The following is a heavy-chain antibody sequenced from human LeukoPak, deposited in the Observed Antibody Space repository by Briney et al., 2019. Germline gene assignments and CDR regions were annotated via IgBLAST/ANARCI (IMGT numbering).Heavy chain of an antibody. J-gene: IGHJ5*02. V-gene: IGHV4-30-4*01. Sequence: SQTLSLTCTVSGGSISSGDYYWSWIRQPPGKGLEWIGYIYYSGSTYYNPSLKSRVTISVDTSKNQFSLKLSSVTAADTAVYYCARGNHQRAWFDPWGQGTLVTVSS. CDR2: IYYSGST. D-gene: IGHD1-14*01. CDR1: GGSISSGDYY. CDR3: ARGNHQRAWFDP.